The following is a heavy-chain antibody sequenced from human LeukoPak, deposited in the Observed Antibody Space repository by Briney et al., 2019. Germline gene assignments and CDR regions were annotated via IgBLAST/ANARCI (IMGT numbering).Heavy chain of an antibody. Sequence: PGGSLRLSCAASGFTFSSYAMSWVRQAPGKGLEWVSAISGSGGSTYYADSVKGRFTISRDNSKNMVFLQMTSLRAEDTAIYYCAKDDAYLQYDDWGQGTLVTVSS. J-gene: IGHJ4*02. V-gene: IGHV3-23*01. CDR3: AKDDAYLQYDD. CDR1: GFTFSSYA. CDR2: ISGSGGST. D-gene: IGHD5-24*01.